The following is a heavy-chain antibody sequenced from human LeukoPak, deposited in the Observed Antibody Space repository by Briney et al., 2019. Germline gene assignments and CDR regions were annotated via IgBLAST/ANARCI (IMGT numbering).Heavy chain of an antibody. J-gene: IGHJ6*02. CDR1: GGSISSSSYY. CDR2: IYYSGST. D-gene: IGHD3-22*01. V-gene: IGHV4-39*07. Sequence: PSETLSLTCTVSGGSISSSSYYWGWIRQPPGKGLEWIGSIYYSGSTYYNPSLKSRVTISVDTSKNQFSLKLSSVTAADTAMYYCARVEIEDYYDSSGYSLYYYYGMDVWGQGTTVTVSS. CDR3: ARVEIEDYYDSSGYSLYYYYGMDV.